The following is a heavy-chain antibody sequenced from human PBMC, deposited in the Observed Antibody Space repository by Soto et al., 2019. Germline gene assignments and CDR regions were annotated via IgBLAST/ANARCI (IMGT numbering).Heavy chain of an antibody. D-gene: IGHD1-7*01. CDR1: GGSFSGYY. Sequence: SETLSLTCAVYGGSFSGYYWSWIRQPPGKGLEWIGEINHSGSTNYNPSLKSRVTISVDTSKNQFSLKLSSVTAADTAVYYCARARRGNWNYRGNYFDYWGQGTLVTVSS. CDR3: ARARRGNWNYRGNYFDY. J-gene: IGHJ4*02. CDR2: INHSGST. V-gene: IGHV4-34*01.